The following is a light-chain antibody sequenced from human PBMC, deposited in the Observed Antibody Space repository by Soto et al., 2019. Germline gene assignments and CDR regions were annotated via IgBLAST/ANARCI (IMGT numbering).Light chain of an antibody. J-gene: IGLJ1*01. Sequence: QSVLTQPASVSGSPGQSITISCTGTSSDIGNYNLVSWYQQHPGKAPKVIIYGVTKRPSGVSNRFSGSTSGNTASLTISGLQAEDEADYYCGSYAANSYVFGTGTKLTVL. CDR3: GSYAANSYV. CDR1: SSDIGNYNL. CDR2: GVT. V-gene: IGLV2-23*02.